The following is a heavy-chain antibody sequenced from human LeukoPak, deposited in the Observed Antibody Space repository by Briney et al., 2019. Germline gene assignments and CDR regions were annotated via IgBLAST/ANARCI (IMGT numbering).Heavy chain of an antibody. CDR1: GGSVSSGSYY. CDR3: ARGISAAGFYYHYGMDV. V-gene: IGHV4-61*01. J-gene: IGHJ6*02. CDR2: IYYSGST. D-gene: IGHD6-13*01. Sequence: PSETLSLTCTVSGGSVSSGSYYWSWIRQPPGKGLERIGYIYYSGSTKYNPSLKSRVTISVDTSKNQFSLKLSSVTAADTAVYYCARGISAAGFYYHYGMDVWGQGTTVTVSS.